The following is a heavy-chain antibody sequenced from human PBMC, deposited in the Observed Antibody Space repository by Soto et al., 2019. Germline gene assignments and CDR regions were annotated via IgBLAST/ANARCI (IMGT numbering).Heavy chain of an antibody. J-gene: IGHJ4*02. Sequence: GGSLRLSCAASGFTFSSYSMSWVRQAPGKGLEWVSAISGSGGSTYYADSVKGRFTISRDNSKNTLYLQMNSLRAEDTAVYYCAKGTLGIRGGFDYWGQGTLVTVSS. CDR3: AKGTLGIRGGFDY. V-gene: IGHV3-23*01. D-gene: IGHD7-27*01. CDR1: GFTFSSYS. CDR2: ISGSGGST.